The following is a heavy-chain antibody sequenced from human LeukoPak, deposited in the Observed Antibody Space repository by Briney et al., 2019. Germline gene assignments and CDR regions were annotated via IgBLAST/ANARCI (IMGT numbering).Heavy chain of an antibody. CDR1: GFTFSSYN. D-gene: IGHD1-26*01. CDR3: ARDPYSGNYGAYYYYYMDV. J-gene: IGHJ6*03. CDR2: ITSSSSYI. Sequence: GGSLRLSCATSGFTFSSYNMNWVRQAPGKGLEWVSSITSSSSYIYYADSVKGRFTISRDNAKNSLYLQMDSLRVEDTAEYYCARDPYSGNYGAYYYYYMDVWGKGTTVTVSS. V-gene: IGHV3-21*06.